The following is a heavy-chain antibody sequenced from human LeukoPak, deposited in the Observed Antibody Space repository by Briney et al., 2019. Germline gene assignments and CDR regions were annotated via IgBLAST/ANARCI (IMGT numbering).Heavy chain of an antibody. V-gene: IGHV3-48*02. D-gene: IGHD1-26*01. CDR3: ASSGSYRFDY. CDR2: ITASGTAM. CDR1: GFTFSSYS. J-gene: IGHJ4*02. Sequence: GGSLRLSCAASGFTFSSYSMNWVRQAPEKGLEWVSHITASGTAMFYADSVKGRFTISRDNAKNSLYLQMNSLRDEDTAVYYCASSGSYRFDYWGQGTLVTVSS.